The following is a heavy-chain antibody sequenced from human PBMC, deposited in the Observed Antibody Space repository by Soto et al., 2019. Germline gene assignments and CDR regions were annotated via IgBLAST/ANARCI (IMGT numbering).Heavy chain of an antibody. J-gene: IGHJ6*02. Sequence: EVQLVESGGGLVQPGGSLRLSCAASGFTFSSYWMHWVRQAPGKGLVWVSRINSDGSSTSYADSVKGRFTISRDNAKNTLYPQMNSLRAEDTAVYYCASEKVSNPNYGMDVWGQGTTVTVSS. CDR3: ASEKVSNPNYGMDV. V-gene: IGHV3-74*01. CDR2: INSDGSST. CDR1: GFTFSSYW.